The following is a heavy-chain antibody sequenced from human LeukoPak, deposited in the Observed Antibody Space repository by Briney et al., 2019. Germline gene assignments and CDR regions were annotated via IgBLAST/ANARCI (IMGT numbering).Heavy chain of an antibody. Sequence: GGSLRLSCAASGFTFSGSAIHWVRQASGKGLEWVGRIRSKANNYATAYAASVKGRFTISRDDSKNTAYLQMNSLKTEDTAVYYCSYHDISGDGFDVWGQGTMVTVSS. V-gene: IGHV3-73*01. CDR2: IRSKANNYAT. CDR3: SYHDISGDGFDV. CDR1: GFTFSGSA. J-gene: IGHJ3*01. D-gene: IGHD6-19*01.